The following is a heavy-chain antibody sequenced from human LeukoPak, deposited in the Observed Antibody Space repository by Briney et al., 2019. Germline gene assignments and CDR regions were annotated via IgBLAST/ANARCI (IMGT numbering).Heavy chain of an antibody. D-gene: IGHD3-22*01. Sequence: ASVKVSCKGSGYTFTKYAISWVRQAPGQGLEYMGWIDTNTGNPTYAQGFTGRFVFSLDTSVSTTYLQISSLKAEDSAIYFCANCYDSSGFFAYWGQGTLVTVSS. CDR2: IDTNTGNP. J-gene: IGHJ4*02. CDR1: GYTFTKYA. V-gene: IGHV7-4-1*02. CDR3: ANCYDSSGFFAY.